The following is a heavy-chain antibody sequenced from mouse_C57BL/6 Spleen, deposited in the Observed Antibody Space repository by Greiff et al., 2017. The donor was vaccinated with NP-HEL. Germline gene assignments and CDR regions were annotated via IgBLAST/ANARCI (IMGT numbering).Heavy chain of an antibody. CDR3: ARGVGRQLRLRYAMDY. Sequence: EVQLQQSGPELVKPGASVKISCKASGYTFTDYYMNWVKQSHGKSLEWIGDINPNNGGTSYNQKFKGKATLTVDKSSSTAYMELRSLTSEDSAVYYCARGVGRQLRLRYAMDYWGQGTSVTVSS. V-gene: IGHV1-26*01. CDR2: INPNNGGT. CDR1: GYTFTDYY. D-gene: IGHD3-2*02. J-gene: IGHJ4*01.